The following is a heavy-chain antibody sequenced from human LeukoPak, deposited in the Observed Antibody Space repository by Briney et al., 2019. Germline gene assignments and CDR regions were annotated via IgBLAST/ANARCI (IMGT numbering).Heavy chain of an antibody. D-gene: IGHD6-19*01. CDR1: GGSISSYY. CDR2: IYYSGST. V-gene: IGHV4-59*12. Sequence: PSETLSLTCTVSGGSISSYYWSWIRQPPGKGLEWIGYIYYSGSTNYNPSLKSRVTISVVTSKNQFSLKLRSVTAADTAVYYCAKVSSSGWSDFDYWGQGTLVTVFS. J-gene: IGHJ4*02. CDR3: AKVSSSGWSDFDY.